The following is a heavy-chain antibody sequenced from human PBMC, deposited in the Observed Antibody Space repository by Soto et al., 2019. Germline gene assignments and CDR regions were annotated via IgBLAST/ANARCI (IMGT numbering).Heavy chain of an antibody. Sequence: ASVKVSCKTSGYSFTSHGISWVRQAPGQGLEWIGWVSANNGKTNYAQKVQGRVTMTTDTSTSTAYMELRSLRSDDTAVYYCAREGCSTTSCYTLVGDYWSQGTLVTVSS. CDR1: GYSFTSHG. CDR2: VSANNGKT. D-gene: IGHD2-2*02. V-gene: IGHV1-18*04. CDR3: AREGCSTTSCYTLVGDY. J-gene: IGHJ4*02.